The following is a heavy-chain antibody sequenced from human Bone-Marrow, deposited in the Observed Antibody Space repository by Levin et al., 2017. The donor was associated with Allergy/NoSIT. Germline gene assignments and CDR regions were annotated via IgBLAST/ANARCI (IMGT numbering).Heavy chain of an antibody. V-gene: IGHV4-30-2*01. J-gene: IGHJ4*02. Sequence: SQTLSLTCAVSGGSISSGGYSWSWIRQPPGKGLEWIGYIYHSGSTYYNPSLKSRVTISVDRSKNQFSLKLSSVTAADTAVYYCARVKGSSGWYGGTFDYWGQGTLVTVSS. CDR1: GGSISSGGYS. CDR3: ARVKGSSGWYGGTFDY. D-gene: IGHD6-19*01. CDR2: IYHSGST.